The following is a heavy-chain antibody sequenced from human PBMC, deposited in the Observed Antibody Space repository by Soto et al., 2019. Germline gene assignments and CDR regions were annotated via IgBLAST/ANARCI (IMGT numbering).Heavy chain of an antibody. V-gene: IGHV1-69*01. CDR1: GGTFSSYA. J-gene: IGHJ2*01. Sequence: QVQLVQSGAEVKKPGSSVKVSCKASGGTFSSYAISWVRQAPGQGLEWMGGIIPIVGTANYAQKFQGRVTITADESTSTAYMELSSLRSEDTAVYYCARGGPYYDFWSGYWYHPAAGYWYFDLWGRGTLVTVCS. CDR3: ARGGPYYDFWSGYWYHPAAGYWYFDL. D-gene: IGHD3-3*01. CDR2: IIPIVGTA.